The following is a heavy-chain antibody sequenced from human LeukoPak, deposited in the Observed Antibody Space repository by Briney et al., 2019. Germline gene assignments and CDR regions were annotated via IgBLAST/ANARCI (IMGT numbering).Heavy chain of an antibody. D-gene: IGHD2-15*01. CDR3: ARDRGRYCSGGSCKPDAFDI. CDR1: GYTFTGYY. CDR2: INPNSGGT. Sequence: ASVKVSCKASGYTFTGYYMHWVRQAPGQGLEWMGRINPNSGGTNYAQKFRGRVTMTRDTSISTAYMELSRLRSDDTAVYYCARDRGRYCSGGSCKPDAFDIWGQGTMVTVSS. J-gene: IGHJ3*02. V-gene: IGHV1-2*06.